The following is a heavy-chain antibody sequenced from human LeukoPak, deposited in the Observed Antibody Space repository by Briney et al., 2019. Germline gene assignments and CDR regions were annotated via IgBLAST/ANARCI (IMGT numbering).Heavy chain of an antibody. CDR2: INPGGST. D-gene: IGHD3-22*01. Sequence: LRLSCAASGFTFGSYEMNWVRQAPGKGLEWIGEINPGGSTYFNPPLKSRLTISRDTSKNQFSLRLRSVTAADTGIYYCARGRQEISMIIVVMTAVSYYLDAWGKGTTVTVS. V-gene: IGHV4-34*01. CDR1: GFTFGSYE. J-gene: IGHJ6*03. CDR3: ARGRQEISMIIVVMTAVSYYLDA.